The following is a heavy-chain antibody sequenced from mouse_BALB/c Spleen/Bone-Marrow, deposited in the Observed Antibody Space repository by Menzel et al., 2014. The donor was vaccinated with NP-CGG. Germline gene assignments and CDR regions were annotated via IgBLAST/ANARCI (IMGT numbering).Heavy chain of an antibody. CDR2: ISDGSSTI. CDR3: ARLGVGGY. CDR1: GFTFSSFG. Sequence: EVKLMESGGGLVQPGGSRKLSCAASGFTFSSFGMHWVRQAPEKGLEWVAYISDGSSTIYYADTVKGRFTIFRDNPKNTLFLQMTSLRSEDTAMYYCARLGVGGYWGQGTTLTVSS. J-gene: IGHJ2*01. V-gene: IGHV5-17*02.